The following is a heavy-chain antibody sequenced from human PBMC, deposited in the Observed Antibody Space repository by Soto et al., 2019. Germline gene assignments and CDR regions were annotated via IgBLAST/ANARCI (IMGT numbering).Heavy chain of an antibody. V-gene: IGHV3-23*01. J-gene: IGHJ4*02. D-gene: IGHD3-10*01. CDR2: VIYSGGTT. CDR3: AKSRGRLLWLRQQCYFDK. Sequence: GGSLRLSCSASGFSFSSFAMSWVRQSPVKGLEWVSAVIYSGGTTYYVDSVKGRFTISRDNSRNTLYLQMEGLRAEDTALYYCAKSRGRLLWLRQQCYFDKWEKGTPVPVSS. CDR1: GFSFSSFA.